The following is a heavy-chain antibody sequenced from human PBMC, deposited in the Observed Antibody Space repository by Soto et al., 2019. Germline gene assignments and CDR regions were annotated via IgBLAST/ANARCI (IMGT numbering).Heavy chain of an antibody. CDR3: SRVPQVGATIGGDY. D-gene: IGHD1-26*01. Sequence: QVQLVQSGAEVKKPGSSVKVSCKASGGTFSSYAISWVRQAPGQGLEWMGGIIPIFGTANYAQKFQGRVTITADESTSTAYMALSNLGSADTAVNYCSRVPQVGATIGGDYCGKGTLVTVSS. CDR1: GGTFSSYA. CDR2: IIPIFGTA. V-gene: IGHV1-69*01. J-gene: IGHJ4*02.